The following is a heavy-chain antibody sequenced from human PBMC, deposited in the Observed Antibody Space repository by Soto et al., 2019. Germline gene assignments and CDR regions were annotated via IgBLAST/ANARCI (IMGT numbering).Heavy chain of an antibody. CDR1: GFTFSSYG. J-gene: IGHJ4*02. CDR2: ISYDGSNK. V-gene: IGHV3-30*18. D-gene: IGHD6-6*01. Sequence: QVQLVESGGGVVQPGRSLRLSCAASGFTFSSYGMHWVRQAPGKGLEWVAVISYDGSNKYYADSVKGRFTISRDNSKNTLYLQMNSLRAGDTAVYYCANDPGVSSYWGQGTLVTVSS. CDR3: ANDPGVSSY.